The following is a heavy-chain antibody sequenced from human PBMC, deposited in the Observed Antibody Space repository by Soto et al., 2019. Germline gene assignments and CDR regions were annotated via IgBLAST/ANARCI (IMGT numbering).Heavy chain of an antibody. Sequence: ASVKVSCKASGYTYISYSMHWVRQAPGQRLEWMGWINVGNGNTKYSQNFQGRVTINQDTSASTAYMELSSLTSDDTAVYYCARYTAIHGMDVWGQGTTVTVSS. V-gene: IGHV1-3*01. CDR2: INVGNGNT. D-gene: IGHD5-18*01. J-gene: IGHJ6*02. CDR1: GYTYISYS. CDR3: ARYTAIHGMDV.